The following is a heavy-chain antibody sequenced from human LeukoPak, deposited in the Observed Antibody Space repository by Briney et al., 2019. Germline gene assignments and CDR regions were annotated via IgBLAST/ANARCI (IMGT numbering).Heavy chain of an antibody. CDR1: GGSISSSTYY. CDR2: IHYSGSP. D-gene: IGHD2-21*01. CDR3: AREVAPLYFHYGMDV. Sequence: SETLSLTCTVSGGSISSSTYYWGWIRQPPGQGLEWIGSIHYSGSPYYSPSLKSRVTISVDTSKNQFSLRLTSVTAADTAVYYCAREVAPLYFHYGMDVWGEGTTVTVSS. J-gene: IGHJ6*01. V-gene: IGHV4-39*01.